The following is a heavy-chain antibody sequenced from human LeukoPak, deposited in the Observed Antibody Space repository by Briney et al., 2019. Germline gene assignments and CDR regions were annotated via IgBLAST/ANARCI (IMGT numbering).Heavy chain of an antibody. Sequence: PSETLSLTCTVSGGSINSYYWSWIRRPPGKGLEWIGYISYSGSTNYNPSLKSRVTISIDTSKNQFSLKLRSVTAADTAIYYCARQGYDILTGYIDAFDIWGQGTMVTVSS. CDR3: ARQGYDILTGYIDAFDI. CDR1: GGSINSYY. CDR2: ISYSGST. V-gene: IGHV4-59*08. J-gene: IGHJ3*02. D-gene: IGHD3-9*01.